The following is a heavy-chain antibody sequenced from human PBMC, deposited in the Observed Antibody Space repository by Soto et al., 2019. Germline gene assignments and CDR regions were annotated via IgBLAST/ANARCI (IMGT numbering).Heavy chain of an antibody. Sequence: SVKVCCKASGYTFTSYYMHWVRQAPGQGLEWMGIINPSGGSTSYAQKFQGRVTMTRDTSTSTVYMELSSLRSEDTAVYYCARDRRDSSSFDAFDIWGQGTMVTVSS. CDR2: INPSGGST. V-gene: IGHV1-46*01. CDR1: GYTFTSYY. J-gene: IGHJ3*02. CDR3: ARDRRDSSSFDAFDI. D-gene: IGHD6-13*01.